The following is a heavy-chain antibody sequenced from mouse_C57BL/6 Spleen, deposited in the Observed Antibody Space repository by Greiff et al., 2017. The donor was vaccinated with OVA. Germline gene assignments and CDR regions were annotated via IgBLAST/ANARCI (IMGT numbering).Heavy chain of an antibody. CDR1: GYSITSGYY. D-gene: IGHD4-1*01. CDR2: ISYDGSN. Sequence: EVKLEESGPGLVKPSPSLSLTCSVTGYSITSGYYWNWFRQFPGNKLEWMGYISYDGSNNYNPSLKDRISITRDTSKKQFFLKLNSVTTEDTATYYCASLGHYFDYWGQGTTLTVSS. CDR3: ASLGHYFDY. J-gene: IGHJ2*01. V-gene: IGHV3-6*01.